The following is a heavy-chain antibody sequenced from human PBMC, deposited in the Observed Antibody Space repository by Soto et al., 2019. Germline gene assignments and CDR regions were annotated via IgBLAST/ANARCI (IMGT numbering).Heavy chain of an antibody. CDR3: ARVGIAVAGSGWFDP. D-gene: IGHD6-19*01. Sequence: EVQLVESGGGLVQPGGSLRLSCAASGFTVSSNYMSWVRQAPGKGLEWVSVIYSGGSIYYADSVKGRFTISRDNSKNTLYLQMNSLRAEDTAVYYCARVGIAVAGSGWFDPWGQGTLVTVSS. CDR2: IYSGGSI. J-gene: IGHJ5*02. CDR1: GFTVSSNY. V-gene: IGHV3-66*01.